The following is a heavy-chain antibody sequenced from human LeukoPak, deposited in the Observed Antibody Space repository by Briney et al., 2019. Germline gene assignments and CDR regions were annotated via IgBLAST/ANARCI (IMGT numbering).Heavy chain of an antibody. CDR3: ARHQSPYANDAFDI. D-gene: IGHD4-17*01. CDR1: GDSISSSNYY. Sequence: SETLSLTCAVSGDSISSSNYYSAWIRHPPGKGLEWIGSMYYSGRTYYNPALKSRVTLSVDASKSQFSLNVTSVTAADTAVYYCARHQSPYANDAFDIWGQGTMVTVSS. CDR2: MYYSGRT. V-gene: IGHV4-39*01. J-gene: IGHJ3*02.